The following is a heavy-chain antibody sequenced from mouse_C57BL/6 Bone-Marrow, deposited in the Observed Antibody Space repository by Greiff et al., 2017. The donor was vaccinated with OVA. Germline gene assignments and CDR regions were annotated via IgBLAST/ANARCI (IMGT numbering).Heavy chain of an antibody. J-gene: IGHJ3*01. D-gene: IGHD1-1*01. CDR1: GYTFTSYW. Sequence: QVQLQQPGAELVKPGASVKLSCKASGYTFTSYWMHWVKQRPGQGLEWIGMIHPNSGSTNYNEKFKSKATLTVDKSSSTASLQLSSLTSEDSSVYYCARSGIIYYYGSSRAYWGQGTLVTVSA. CDR2: IHPNSGST. V-gene: IGHV1-64*01. CDR3: ARSGIIYYYGSSRAY.